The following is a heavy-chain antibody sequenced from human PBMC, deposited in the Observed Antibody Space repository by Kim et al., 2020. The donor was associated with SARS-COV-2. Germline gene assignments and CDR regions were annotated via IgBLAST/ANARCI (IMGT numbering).Heavy chain of an antibody. CDR1: GFTFSNAW. V-gene: IGHV3-15*01. CDR3: TTDLSRRSFY. CDR2: IKSNTDGGKT. Sequence: GGSLRLSCAASGFTFSNAWMSWVRQAPGKGLEWVGRIKSNTDGGKTDYAAPVKGRVTISRDDSKNTLYLQMNSLKTEDTAVYYCTTDLSRRSFYWGQGTLVTVSS. D-gene: IGHD3-16*02. J-gene: IGHJ4*02.